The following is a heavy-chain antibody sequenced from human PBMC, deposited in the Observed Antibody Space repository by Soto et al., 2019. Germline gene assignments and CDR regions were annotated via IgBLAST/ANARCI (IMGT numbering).Heavy chain of an antibody. D-gene: IGHD2-15*01. J-gene: IGHJ3*02. CDR2: ISGSGGST. CDR3: AKSDIVVVVAATPEGAFDI. Sequence: GGSLRLSCAASGFTFSSYAMSWVRQAPGKGLEWVSAISGSGGSTYYADSVKGRFTISRDNSKNTLYLQMNSLRAEDTAVYYCAKSDIVVVVAATPEGAFDIWGQGTMVTVSS. V-gene: IGHV3-23*01. CDR1: GFTFSSYA.